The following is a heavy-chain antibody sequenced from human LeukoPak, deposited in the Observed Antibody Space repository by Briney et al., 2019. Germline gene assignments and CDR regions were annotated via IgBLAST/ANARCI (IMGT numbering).Heavy chain of an antibody. CDR2: FNPNRGGT. D-gene: IGHD3-22*01. V-gene: IGHV1-2*02. J-gene: IGHJ4*02. Sequence: ASVKVSCKASGYTFTCYYMQWVRQAPGQGREWMGWFNPNRGGTNYAQKVQGRVSMTRDTSISTAYMEMSRLRSDDTAVYYCARGKPIAYYYDSSGQRGDYWGQGTLVTVSS. CDR1: GYTFTCYY. CDR3: ARGKPIAYYYDSSGQRGDY.